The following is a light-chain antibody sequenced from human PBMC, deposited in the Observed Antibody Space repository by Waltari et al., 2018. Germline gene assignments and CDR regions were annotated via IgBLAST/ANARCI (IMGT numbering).Light chain of an antibody. CDR3: QHYVRLPAT. V-gene: IGKV3-20*01. CDR1: QSVGTS. J-gene: IGKJ1*01. Sequence: EVVLTHSPGTLSLSPGERATLACRASQSVGTSLAWYQQKPGQAPRLLSFGASRRATGIPDRFSGSGSGTDFSLTISRLEPEDFAVYYCQHYVRLPATFGQGTKVEI. CDR2: GAS.